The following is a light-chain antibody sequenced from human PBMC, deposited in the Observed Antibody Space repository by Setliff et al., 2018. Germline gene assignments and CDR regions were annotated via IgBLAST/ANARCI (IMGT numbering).Light chain of an antibody. J-gene: IGKJ1*01. CDR2: EAA. Sequence: DVQLTQSPSILSASVGDRVTITCRASQPIGSWLAWYQQKPGEAPKALIYEAATFISGVPSRFSGTRSGTEFTLTISSLQPEDFATYYCQQSYFTPWTFGQGTKVDIK. CDR1: QPIGSW. CDR3: QQSYFTPWT. V-gene: IGKV1-5*03.